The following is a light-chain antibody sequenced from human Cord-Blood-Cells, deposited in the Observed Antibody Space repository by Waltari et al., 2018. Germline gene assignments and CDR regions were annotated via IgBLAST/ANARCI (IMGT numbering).Light chain of an antibody. V-gene: IGLV1-40*01. CDR2: GNS. Sequence: QSVLTQPPSVSGAPGQRVTISCTGSSSNIGAGYDVHWYQQLPGTAPKLLIYGNSHRPSGVPDRFSGSKSGTSASLAITGLQAEDEADYYCQSYDSSLSVSWVFGGGTKLTVL. CDR3: QSYDSSLSVSWV. CDR1: SSNIGAGYD. J-gene: IGLJ3*02.